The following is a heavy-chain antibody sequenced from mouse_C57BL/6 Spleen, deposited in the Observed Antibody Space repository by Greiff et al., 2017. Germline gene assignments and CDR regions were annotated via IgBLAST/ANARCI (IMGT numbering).Heavy chain of an antibody. J-gene: IGHJ4*01. CDR1: GYTFTSYW. D-gene: IGHD2-5*01. V-gene: IGHV1-69*01. Sequence: VQLKQPGAELVMPGASVKLSCKASGYTFTSYWMHWVKQRPGQGLEWIGEIDPSDSYTNYNQKFKGKSTLTVDKSSSTAYMQLSSLTSEDSAVYYCARRGYSNYPYAMDYWGQGTSVTVSS. CDR2: IDPSDSYT. CDR3: ARRGYSNYPYAMDY.